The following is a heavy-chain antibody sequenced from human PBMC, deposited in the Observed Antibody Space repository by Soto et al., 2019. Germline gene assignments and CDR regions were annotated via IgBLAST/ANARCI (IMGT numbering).Heavy chain of an antibody. CDR2: IYYSGST. Sequence: SETLSLTCTVSGGSISSYYWSWIRQPPGKGLEWIGYIYYSGSTNYNPSLKSRVTISVDTSKNQFSLKLSSVTAADTAVYYCARQGYYYHYMDVWGKGTTVTVSS. J-gene: IGHJ6*03. V-gene: IGHV4-59*08. CDR1: GGSISSYY. CDR3: ARQGYYYHYMDV.